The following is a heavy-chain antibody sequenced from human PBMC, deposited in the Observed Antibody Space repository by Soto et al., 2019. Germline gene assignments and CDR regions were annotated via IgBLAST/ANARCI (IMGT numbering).Heavy chain of an antibody. CDR1: GFSLSTSGVG. CDR3: AHKVDDYDILTGRNAFDI. J-gene: IGHJ3*02. Sequence: SGPTLVKPTQTLTLTCTFSGFSLSTSGVGVGWIRQPPGKALEWLALIYWDDDKRYSPSLKSKLTITKDTSKNQVVLTMTNMDPVDTATYYCAHKVDDYDILTGRNAFDIWGQGTMVTVSS. V-gene: IGHV2-5*02. D-gene: IGHD3-9*01. CDR2: IYWDDDK.